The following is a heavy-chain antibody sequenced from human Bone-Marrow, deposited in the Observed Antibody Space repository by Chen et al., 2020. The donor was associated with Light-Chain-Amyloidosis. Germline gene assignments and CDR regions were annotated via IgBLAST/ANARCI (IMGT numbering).Heavy chain of an antibody. J-gene: IGHJ6*02. CDR2: INPNSDST. CDR3: ARGLHCSNTNCYLEFYYNAMDV. Sequence: QVQLVQSGAEVKKPGASVKVSCEASGYTFTGYHMHWVRQAPGQGLEWMGWINPNSDSTICARKFQGRVTMTRDTSISTVCMELSRLRSDDTAVYCCARGLHCSNTNCYLEFYYNAMDVWGQGTTVTVSS. V-gene: IGHV1-2*02. CDR1: GYTFTGYH. D-gene: IGHD2-2*01.